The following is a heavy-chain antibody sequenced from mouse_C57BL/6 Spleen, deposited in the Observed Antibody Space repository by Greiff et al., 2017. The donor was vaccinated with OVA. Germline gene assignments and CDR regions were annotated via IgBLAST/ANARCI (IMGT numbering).Heavy chain of an antibody. D-gene: IGHD2-3*01. V-gene: IGHV1-7*01. CDR1: GYTFTSYW. Sequence: VKLQESGAELAKPGASVKLSCKASGYTFTSYWMHWVKQRPGQGLEWIGYINPSSGYTKYNQKFKDKVTLTADKSSSTAYMQLSSLTYEDSAVYYCARWLLRDYAMDYWGQGTSVTVSS. CDR3: ARWLLRDYAMDY. J-gene: IGHJ4*01. CDR2: INPSSGYT.